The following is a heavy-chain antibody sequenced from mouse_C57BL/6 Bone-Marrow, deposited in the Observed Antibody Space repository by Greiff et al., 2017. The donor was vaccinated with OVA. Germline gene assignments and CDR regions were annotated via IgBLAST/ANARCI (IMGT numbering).Heavy chain of an antibody. J-gene: IGHJ4*01. CDR1: GFTFTDYE. Sequence: VQLLQSGAELVRPGASVTLSCKASGFTFTDYEMPWVKQTPVHGLEWIGAIDPETGGTSYNQKFKGKAILTADKSSSTAYMRLRSMTSEDATVYYCARSGWLLNAMDYWGQGTSVTVSS. CDR3: ARSGWLLNAMDY. V-gene: IGHV1-15*01. CDR2: IDPETGGT. D-gene: IGHD2-3*01.